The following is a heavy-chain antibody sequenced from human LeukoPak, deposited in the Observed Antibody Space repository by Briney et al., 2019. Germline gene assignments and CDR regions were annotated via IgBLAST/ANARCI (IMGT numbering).Heavy chain of an antibody. CDR3: ARDSVGARGTFDY. CDR2: IYTSGST. CDR1: GGSISSGSYY. D-gene: IGHD1-26*01. V-gene: IGHV4-61*02. J-gene: IGHJ4*02. Sequence: SETLSLTCTVSGGSISSGSYYCSWIRQPAGKGLEWIGRIYTSGSTNYNPCLKSRVTISVDTSKNQFSLKLSSVTAADTAVYYCARDSVGARGTFDYWGQGTLVTVSS.